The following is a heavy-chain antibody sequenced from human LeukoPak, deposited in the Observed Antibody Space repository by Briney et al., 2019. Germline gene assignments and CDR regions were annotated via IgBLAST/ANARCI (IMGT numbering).Heavy chain of an antibody. Sequence: WETLSLTGAVYGGSFSGYYWSWIRQPPGKGLEWIGEISHSGSTNYNASLKSRVTISVDTSKNQFSLKLSSVTAADTAVYYCARGSYYYDSSGYYSLPYFDYWGQGTLVTVSS. CDR1: GGSFSGYY. CDR3: ARGSYYYDSSGYYSLPYFDY. D-gene: IGHD3-22*01. J-gene: IGHJ4*02. CDR2: ISHSGST. V-gene: IGHV4-34*01.